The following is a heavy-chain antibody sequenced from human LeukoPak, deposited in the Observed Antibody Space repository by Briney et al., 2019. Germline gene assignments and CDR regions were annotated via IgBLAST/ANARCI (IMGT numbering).Heavy chain of an antibody. J-gene: IGHJ4*02. V-gene: IGHV3-23*01. D-gene: IGHD5-12*01. Sequence: GGSLRLSCAASRFTFSSYAMSWVRQAPGKRLEWVSTTSSSGGSTYYADSVKGRFTISRDNSKNTLYLQMNSLRAEDTAVYYCAKDRGGPYTGYDYDYWGQGTLVTVSS. CDR2: TSSSGGST. CDR3: AKDRGGPYTGYDYDY. CDR1: RFTFSSYA.